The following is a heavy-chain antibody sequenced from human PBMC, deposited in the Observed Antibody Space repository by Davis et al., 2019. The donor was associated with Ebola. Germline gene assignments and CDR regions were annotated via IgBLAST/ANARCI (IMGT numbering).Heavy chain of an antibody. CDR3: ARANRGYSYYSYYYYGMDV. J-gene: IGHJ6*02. D-gene: IGHD5-18*01. CDR1: GDSIKTYY. V-gene: IGHV4-59*01. Sequence: MPSETLSLTCTVSGDSIKTYYWNWIRQTPGKGLEWIGYIDYIGRTDQNPSLKSRVTILRDTSKNQFSLKLNSVTTADTAVYYCARANRGYSYYSYYYYGMDVWGQGTTVTVSS. CDR2: IDYIGRT.